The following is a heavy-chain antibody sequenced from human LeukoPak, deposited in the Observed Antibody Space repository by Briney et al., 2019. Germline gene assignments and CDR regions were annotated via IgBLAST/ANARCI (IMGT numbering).Heavy chain of an antibody. D-gene: IGHD6-19*01. J-gene: IGHJ4*02. V-gene: IGHV4-39*07. Sequence: PSETLSLTCTVSGGSLNSGDYYWGWIRQPPGKGLEWIGEIFHSGDTNYNPSLKSRVTMSVDTSKNQVSLKLRSVTAADTAVYYCARETSLPGYAGGLGFNYWGQGTLVTVSS. CDR3: ARETSLPGYAGGLGFNY. CDR2: IFHSGDT. CDR1: GGSLNSGDYY.